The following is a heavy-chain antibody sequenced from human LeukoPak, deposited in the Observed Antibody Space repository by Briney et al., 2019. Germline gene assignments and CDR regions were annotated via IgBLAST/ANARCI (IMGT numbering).Heavy chain of an antibody. V-gene: IGHV3-33*06. J-gene: IGHJ4*02. D-gene: IGHD2-21*02. Sequence: PGRSLRLSCAASGFTFSSYGMHWVRQAPGKGLEWVAVIWYDGSNKYYADSVNGRFTISRDNSKNTLYLQMNSLRAEDTAVYYCAKDWEHCGGDCYIGYWGQGTLVTVSS. CDR1: GFTFSSYG. CDR2: IWYDGSNK. CDR3: AKDWEHCGGDCYIGY.